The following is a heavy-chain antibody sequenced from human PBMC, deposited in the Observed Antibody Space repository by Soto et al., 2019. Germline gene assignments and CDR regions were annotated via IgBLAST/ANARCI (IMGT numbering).Heavy chain of an antibody. CDR3: ARGRHYGPRDRLDY. Sequence: GASVKVSCKASGNTFTSYGVSWVRQSPGQGLEWMGWINAYKHDTNYAQNHQGRVTMTTDISTNTVYKELRNLRSEDTAVYYCARGRHYGPRDRLDYWGQGTLVTVSS. V-gene: IGHV1-18*01. J-gene: IGHJ4*02. CDR1: GNTFTSYG. CDR2: INAYKHDT. D-gene: IGHD3-10*01.